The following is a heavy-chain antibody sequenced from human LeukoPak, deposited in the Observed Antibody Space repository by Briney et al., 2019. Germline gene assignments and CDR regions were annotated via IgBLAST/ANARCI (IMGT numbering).Heavy chain of an antibody. CDR2: ISYDGSNK. D-gene: IGHD6-19*01. CDR1: GFTFSSYG. CDR3: AKDFSGWYYFDY. J-gene: IGHJ4*02. Sequence: GSLRLSCAAXGFTFSSYGMHWVRQAPGKGLEWVAVISYDGSNKYYADSVKGRFTISRDNSKNTLYLQMNSLRAEDTAVYYCAKDFSGWYYFDYWGQGTLVTVSS. V-gene: IGHV3-30*18.